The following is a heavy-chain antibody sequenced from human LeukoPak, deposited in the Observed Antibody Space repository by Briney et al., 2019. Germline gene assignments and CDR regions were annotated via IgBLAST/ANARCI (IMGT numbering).Heavy chain of an antibody. V-gene: IGHV4-39*07. D-gene: IGHD6-13*01. Sequence: SETLSLTCTVSGGSISSSSYYWGWIRQPPGKGLEWIGSIYYSGSTYYNPSLKSRVTISVDTSKNQFSLKLSSVTAADTAVYYCARGGSWYRGGIFDYWGQGTLVTVSS. CDR2: IYYSGST. CDR3: ARGGSWYRGGIFDY. CDR1: GGSISSSSYY. J-gene: IGHJ4*02.